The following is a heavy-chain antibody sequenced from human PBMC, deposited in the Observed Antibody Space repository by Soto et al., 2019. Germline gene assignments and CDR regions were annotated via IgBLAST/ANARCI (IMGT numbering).Heavy chain of an antibody. V-gene: IGHV3-9*01. CDR1: GFTFDDYA. CDR3: AKDRGSSGWYSMDV. CDR2: ISWNSGSI. Sequence: GGSLRLSCVASGFTFDDYAMHWVRQAPGKGLEWVSGISWNSGSIGYADSVKGRFTISRDNAKNSLYLQMNSLRAEDTALYYCAKDRGSSGWYSMDVWGKGTTVTVSS. D-gene: IGHD6-19*01. J-gene: IGHJ6*04.